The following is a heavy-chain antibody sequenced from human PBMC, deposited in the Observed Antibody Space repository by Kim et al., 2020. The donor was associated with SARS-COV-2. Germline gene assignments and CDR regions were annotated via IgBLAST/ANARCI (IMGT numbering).Heavy chain of an antibody. CDR2: ISSSGSTI. CDR1: GFTFSSYE. D-gene: IGHD3-16*01. V-gene: IGHV3-48*03. Sequence: GGSLRLSCAASGFTFSSYEMNWVRQAPGKGLEWVSYISSSGSTIYYADSVKGRFTISRDNAKNSLYLQMNSLRAEDTAVYYCARDGTVGKGGGWFDPWGQGTLVTVSS. J-gene: IGHJ5*02. CDR3: ARDGTVGKGGGWFDP.